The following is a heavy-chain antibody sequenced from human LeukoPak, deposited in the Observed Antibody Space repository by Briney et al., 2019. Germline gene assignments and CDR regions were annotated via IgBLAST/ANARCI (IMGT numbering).Heavy chain of an antibody. CDR3: ARAPNRAYYMDV. Sequence: GGSLRLSCAVSGFTVSSNYMSWVRQAPGKGLEWVSVIYSGGTTYCADSVKGRFTISRDNSKNTLYLQMNSLRAEDTAVYYCARAPNRAYYMDVWGKGTTVTVSS. V-gene: IGHV3-53*01. D-gene: IGHD7-27*01. CDR1: GFTVSSNY. CDR2: IYSGGTT. J-gene: IGHJ6*03.